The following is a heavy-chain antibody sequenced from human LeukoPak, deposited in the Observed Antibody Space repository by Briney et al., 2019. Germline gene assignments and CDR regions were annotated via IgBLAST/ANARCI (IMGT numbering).Heavy chain of an antibody. J-gene: IGHJ4*02. CDR1: GFIFRNYG. CDR2: ISDGGTHL. V-gene: IGHV3-30*18. CDR3: AKVSRAAALGYYFDY. Sequence: PGGSLRLSCAGSGFIFRNYGMHWVRQAPGQGLEWVAVISDGGTHLYYADSVKGRFTISRDNSKNTLYLQMNSLRAEDTAVCYCAKVSRAAALGYYFDYWGQGTLVTVSS. D-gene: IGHD6-13*01.